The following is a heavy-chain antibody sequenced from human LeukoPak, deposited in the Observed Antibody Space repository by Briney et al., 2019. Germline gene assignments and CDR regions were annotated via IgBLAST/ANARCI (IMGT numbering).Heavy chain of an antibody. J-gene: IGHJ4*02. V-gene: IGHV5-51*01. CDR3: ARLRSSSSWPDFDY. CDR2: IHPGDYDT. CDR1: GHIFTSYW. D-gene: IGHD6-19*01. Sequence: GESLKISCKGSGHIFTSYWIAWVRQVPGKGLEWMGIIHPGDYDTRYSPSFQDQVTISADRSTTTAYLQWSSLKPSDTAVYFCARLRSSSSWPDFDYWGQGALVTVSS.